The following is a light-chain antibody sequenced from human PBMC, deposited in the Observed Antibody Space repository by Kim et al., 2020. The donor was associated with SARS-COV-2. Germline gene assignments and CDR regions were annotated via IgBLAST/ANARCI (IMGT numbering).Light chain of an antibody. CDR3: QTYDSSLSALV. J-gene: IGLJ3*02. Sequence: QSVLTQPPSVSGATGQRVTITCSGNSTNIGAGHDVHWYQQLPGTAPRLLISGNDNRPSGVPDRFSGSKSGTSGSLAITGLQAEDEADYYCQTYDSSLSALVFGGGTQLTVL. CDR1: STNIGAGHD. CDR2: GND. V-gene: IGLV1-40*01.